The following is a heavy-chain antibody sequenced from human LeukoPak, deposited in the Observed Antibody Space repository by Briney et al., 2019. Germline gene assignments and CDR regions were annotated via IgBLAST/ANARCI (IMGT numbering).Heavy chain of an antibody. CDR3: ASLMEGMGGKGH. CDR2: IFTSGST. Sequence: SETLSLTCTVSGGSISSGHNYWSWVRQPAGKGLEWIGHIFTSGSTNYNPSLRSRVAISVDTSKNQFSLRLSSVTATDTAVYYCASLMEGMGGKGHWGQGTLVTASS. V-gene: IGHV4-61*09. D-gene: IGHD3-16*01. J-gene: IGHJ4*02. CDR1: GGSISSGHNY.